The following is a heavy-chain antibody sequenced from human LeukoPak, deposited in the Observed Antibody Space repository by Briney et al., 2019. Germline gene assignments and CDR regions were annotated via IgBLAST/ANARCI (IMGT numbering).Heavy chain of an antibody. V-gene: IGHV3-7*01. J-gene: IGHJ4*02. CDR3: AREATYYYDSSGYYSGFYFDY. Sequence: GGSLRLSCAASGFTFSNYWMSWVRQAPGKGLEWVANIKQDGSEKYCVDSVKGRFTISRDNAKNSLYLQMNSLRAEDTAVYYCAREATYYYDSSGYYSGFYFDYWGQGTLVTVSS. D-gene: IGHD3-22*01. CDR1: GFTFSNYW. CDR2: IKQDGSEK.